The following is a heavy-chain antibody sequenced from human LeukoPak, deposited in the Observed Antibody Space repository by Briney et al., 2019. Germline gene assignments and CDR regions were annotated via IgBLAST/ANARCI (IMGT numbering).Heavy chain of an antibody. V-gene: IGHV1-2*02. Sequence: ASVKVSCKASGYTFTGYYMHWVRQAPGQGLEWMGWINPNSGGTNYAQKFQGRVTMTRDTSISTAYMELSRLRSDDTAVCYCARGPRSSGWYERDYWGQGTLVTVSS. CDR3: ARGPRSSGWYERDY. CDR1: GYTFTGYY. D-gene: IGHD6-19*01. J-gene: IGHJ4*02. CDR2: INPNSGGT.